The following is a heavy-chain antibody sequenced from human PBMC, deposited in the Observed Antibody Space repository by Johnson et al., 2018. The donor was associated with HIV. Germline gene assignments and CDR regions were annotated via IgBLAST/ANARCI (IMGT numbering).Heavy chain of an antibody. J-gene: IGHJ3*02. Sequence: VQLVESGGGVVQPGRSLRLSCAASGFTFSSYAMHWVRQAPGKGLEWVAHISSSGSNRYYSDSVNGRFTISRDNAKNSLFLQMNSLRAEDTAVYYCASDYSDIGGYRLRAYHIWGQGTGVTVSS. CDR2: ISSSGSNR. V-gene: IGHV3-48*04. D-gene: IGHD3-22*01. CDR1: GFTFSSYA. CDR3: ASDYSDIGGYRLRAYHI.